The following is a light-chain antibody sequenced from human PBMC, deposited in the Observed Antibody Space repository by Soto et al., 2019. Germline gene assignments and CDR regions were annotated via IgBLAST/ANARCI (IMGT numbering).Light chain of an antibody. J-gene: IGKJ1*01. CDR1: QSVSSTF. Sequence: EIVLTQSPGSLSLSPGERATLSCRASQSVSSTFFAWYQQRPGQAPRLLMYGASSRATGIPERFSGSGSGTDFTLTISRLEPEDFAVYYCQQFCSVTFGQGTKVEIK. CDR2: GAS. CDR3: QQFCSVT. V-gene: IGKV3-20*01.